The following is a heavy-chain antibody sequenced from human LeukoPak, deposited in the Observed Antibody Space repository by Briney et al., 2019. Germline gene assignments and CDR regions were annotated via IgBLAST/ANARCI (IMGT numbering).Heavy chain of an antibody. Sequence: SETLFLTRTVSGGSVSSGSYYWSWIRQHPGKGLEWIGYIYYSGSTYYNPSLKSRVTVSVDTSKNQFSLNLSSVTAADTAVYYCARRVAYRYYFDNWGQGTLVAVSS. CDR2: IYYSGST. D-gene: IGHD2-15*01. V-gene: IGHV4-31*03. CDR3: ARRVAYRYYFDN. J-gene: IGHJ4*02. CDR1: GGSVSSGSYY.